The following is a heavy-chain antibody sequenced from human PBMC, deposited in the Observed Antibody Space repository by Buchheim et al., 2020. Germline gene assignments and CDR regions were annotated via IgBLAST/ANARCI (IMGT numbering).Heavy chain of an antibody. Sequence: QVQLVESGGGVVQPGRSLRLSCAASGFTFSHYAVHWVRQAPGKGLEWVAVISYDGSTIYYADSVKGRFTFSRENSKNTLSLQMNSLRAEDTAVYYCARDRGSGWSYYYYGLDVWGQGTT. CDR3: ARDRGSGWSYYYYGLDV. CDR2: ISYDGSTI. J-gene: IGHJ6*02. V-gene: IGHV3-30*14. CDR1: GFTFSHYA. D-gene: IGHD6-19*01.